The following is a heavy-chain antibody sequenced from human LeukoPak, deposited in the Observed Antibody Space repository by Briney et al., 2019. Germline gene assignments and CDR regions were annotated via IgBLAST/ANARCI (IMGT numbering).Heavy chain of an antibody. CDR1: GGSISDYY. D-gene: IGHD3-22*01. Sequence: PSETLSLTCTVSGGSISDYYWSWIRQPPGKGLEWIGSVYYSGSTYYNPSLKSRVIISVDTSKNQFSLKLNSVTAADTAVYYCARRSFEHSSGYYSRGAFAIWGQGAMVTVSS. CDR3: ARRSFEHSSGYYSRGAFAI. J-gene: IGHJ3*02. CDR2: VYYSGST. V-gene: IGHV4-59*05.